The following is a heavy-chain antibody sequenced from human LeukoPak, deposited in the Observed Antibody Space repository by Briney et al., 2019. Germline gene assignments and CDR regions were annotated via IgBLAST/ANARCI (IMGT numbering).Heavy chain of an antibody. CDR3: ARGTEDIVLMVYAIGYYFDY. V-gene: IGHV4-31*03. CDR2: IYYSGST. Sequence: KPSQTLSLTCTVSGGSISSGGYYWSWIRQHPGKGLEWIGYIYYSGSTYYNPSLKSRVTISVDTSKNQFSLKLSPVTAADTAVYYCARGTEDIVLMVYAIGYYFDYWGQGTLVTVSS. CDR1: GGSISSGGYY. J-gene: IGHJ4*02. D-gene: IGHD2-8*01.